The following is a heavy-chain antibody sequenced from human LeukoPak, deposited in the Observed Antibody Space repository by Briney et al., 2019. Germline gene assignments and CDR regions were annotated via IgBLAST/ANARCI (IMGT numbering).Heavy chain of an antibody. V-gene: IGHV4-31*02. CDR1: GGTISSGGFY. CDR3: ASWAYYYGSGSPASNFDY. D-gene: IGHD3-10*01. J-gene: IGHJ4*02. Sequence: PSETLSLSCAVSGGTISSGGFYWSCIRQHPGKGLEWIVYIYYSGSTYYSPSLKSRVTISVDTSKNQFSLKLSSVTAADTAVYYCASWAYYYGSGSPASNFDYWGQGTLVTVSS. CDR2: IYYSGST.